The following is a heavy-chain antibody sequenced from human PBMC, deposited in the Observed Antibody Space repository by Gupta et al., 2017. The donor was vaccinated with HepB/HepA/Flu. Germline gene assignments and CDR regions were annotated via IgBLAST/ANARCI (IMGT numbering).Heavy chain of an antibody. D-gene: IGHD6-19*01. Sequence: QVQLQQWGAGLLKPSETLSLTCAVYGGSFSGYYWSWIRQPPGKGLEWIGEINHSGSTNYNPSLKSRVTISVDTSKNQFSLKLSSVTAADTAVYYCARVGGGIAVAGAVDYWGQGTLVTVSS. CDR1: GGSFSGYY. V-gene: IGHV4-34*01. J-gene: IGHJ4*02. CDR2: INHSGST. CDR3: ARVGGGIAVAGAVDY.